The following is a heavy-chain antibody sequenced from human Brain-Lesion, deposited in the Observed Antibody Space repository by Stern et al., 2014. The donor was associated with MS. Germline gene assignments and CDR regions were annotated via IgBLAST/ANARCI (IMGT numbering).Heavy chain of an antibody. CDR1: GYTLTDFS. V-gene: IGHV1-24*01. J-gene: IGHJ6*02. CDR2: FDPEDGGT. Sequence: QVQLVQSGAEVKKPGASVKVSCKVSGYTLTDFSMHWVRQAPGTGLEWMGGFDPEDGGTIYAQKFQGTVTMNEDTTTDTAYMELSSLRSEDTAVYYCATDRDDFRRGYSAPTKGYGLDVWGQGTPVTVTS. D-gene: IGHD3-3*01. CDR3: ATDRDDFRRGYSAPTKGYGLDV.